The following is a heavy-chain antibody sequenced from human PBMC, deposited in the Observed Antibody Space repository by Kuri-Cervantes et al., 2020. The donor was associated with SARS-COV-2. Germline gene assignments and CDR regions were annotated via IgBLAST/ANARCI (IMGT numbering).Heavy chain of an antibody. CDR2: INPDGSYT. J-gene: IGHJ4*02. V-gene: IGHV3-74*01. CDR1: GFTFSGHW. CDR3: VSDGDHWNFDY. D-gene: IGHD1-1*01. Sequence: GGSLRHSCAASGFTFSGHWIHCVRQAPGKGLVWVSRINPDGSYTNNADSVKGRFTLSRDNAKNMLFLQMNSLRAEDTAVYYCVSDGDHWNFDYWGQGTLVTVSS.